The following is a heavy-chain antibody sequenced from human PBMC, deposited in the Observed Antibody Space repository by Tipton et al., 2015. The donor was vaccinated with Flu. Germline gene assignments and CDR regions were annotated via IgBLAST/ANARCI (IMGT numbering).Heavy chain of an antibody. Sequence: TLSLTCTVSGGSLSSYYWSWIRQPAGKGLEWIGRIYTSGGSKYNPSLRGRLTMSVDASKREFSLKLSSVTAEDTAVYYCARGLYAIYEAVAGTGVLAYWGQGTLVTVSS. CDR1: GGSLSSYY. CDR2: IYTSGGS. CDR3: ARGLYAIYEAVAGTGVLAY. V-gene: IGHV4-4*07. D-gene: IGHD6-19*01. J-gene: IGHJ4*02.